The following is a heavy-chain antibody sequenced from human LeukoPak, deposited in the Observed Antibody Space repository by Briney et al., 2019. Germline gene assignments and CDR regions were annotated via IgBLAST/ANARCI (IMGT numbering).Heavy chain of an antibody. CDR2: INSDGSST. J-gene: IGHJ4*02. Sequence: GGSLSLSCAASGFTFSSYWMHWVRRAPGKGLVWVSRINSDGSSTSYADSVKGRFTISRDNAKNTLYLQMNSLRAEETAVYYCAMKEYSSSSFDYWGQGTLVTVSS. D-gene: IGHD6-6*01. CDR3: AMKEYSSSSFDY. CDR1: GFTFSSYW. V-gene: IGHV3-74*01.